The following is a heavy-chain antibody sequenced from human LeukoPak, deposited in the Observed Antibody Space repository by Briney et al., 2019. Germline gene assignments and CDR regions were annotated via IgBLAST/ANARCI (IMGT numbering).Heavy chain of an antibody. V-gene: IGHV4-34*01. D-gene: IGHD3-9*01. CDR2: INHSGST. Sequence: PSETLSLTCAVYGGSFSGYYWSWTRQPPGKGLEWIGEINHSGSTNYNPSLKSRVTTSVDTSKNPFSLNLSSVDAADTAVYYCARRGTYYDILTGYYKGVFDYWGQGTLVTVSS. J-gene: IGHJ4*02. CDR3: ARRGTYYDILTGYYKGVFDY. CDR1: GGSFSGYY.